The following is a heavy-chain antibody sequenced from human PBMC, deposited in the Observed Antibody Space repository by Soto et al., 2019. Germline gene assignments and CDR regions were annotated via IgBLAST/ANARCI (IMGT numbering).Heavy chain of an antibody. Sequence: PGGSLRLSCAASGFTFSSYAMSWVRQAPGKGLEWVSAISGSGGSTYYADSVKGRFTISRDNSENTLYLQMNSLRAEDTAVYYCAKALAVPAAPRSHYYGMDVWGQGTTVTVSS. V-gene: IGHV3-23*01. CDR1: GFTFSSYA. J-gene: IGHJ6*02. CDR2: ISGSGGST. D-gene: IGHD2-2*01. CDR3: AKALAVPAAPRSHYYGMDV.